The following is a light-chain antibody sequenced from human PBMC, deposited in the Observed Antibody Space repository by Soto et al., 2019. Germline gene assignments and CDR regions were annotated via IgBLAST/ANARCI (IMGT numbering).Light chain of an antibody. J-gene: IGKJ4*01. Sequence: DIQMTQSPSSLSASVGDRVTITCRASQGITNYLAWYQQKPGKVPKLLMYAASTLQSGVPSRFSGSGSGTHFPLIISGLQPEDGATYYCQKFNSAPLTFGGGTKVEIK. CDR1: QGITNY. V-gene: IGKV1-27*01. CDR3: QKFNSAPLT. CDR2: AAS.